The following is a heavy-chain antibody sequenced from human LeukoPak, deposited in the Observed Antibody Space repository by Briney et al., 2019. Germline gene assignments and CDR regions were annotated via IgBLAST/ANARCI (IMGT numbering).Heavy chain of an antibody. D-gene: IGHD2-15*01. J-gene: IGHJ5*02. CDR2: INSDGSST. CDR1: GFTFSSYW. CDR3: AREVRVAATQKWFDP. V-gene: IGHV3-74*01. Sequence: GGSLRLSCAASGFTFSSYWMHWVRQAPGKGLVWVSRINSDGSSTSYADSVKGRFTISRDNARNTLYLQMNSLRAEDTAVYYCAREVRVAATQKWFDPWGQGTLVTVSS.